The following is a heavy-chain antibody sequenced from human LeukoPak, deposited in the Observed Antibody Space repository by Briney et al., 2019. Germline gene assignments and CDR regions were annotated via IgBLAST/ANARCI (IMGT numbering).Heavy chain of an antibody. CDR2: ISGSGGST. J-gene: IGHJ2*01. D-gene: IGHD6-19*01. V-gene: IGHV3-23*01. CDR3: ARDRGAVAGMLWYFDL. CDR1: GFTFSSYA. Sequence: GGSLRLSCAASGFTFSSYAMSWVRQAPGKGLEWVSAISGSGGSTYYADSVKGRFTISRDNSKNTLYLQMNSLRAEDTAVYYCARDRGAVAGMLWYFDLWGRGTLVTVSS.